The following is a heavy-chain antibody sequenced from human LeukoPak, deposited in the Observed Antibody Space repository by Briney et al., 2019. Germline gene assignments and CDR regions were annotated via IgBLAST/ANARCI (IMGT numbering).Heavy chain of an antibody. V-gene: IGHV1-2*02. CDR1: GYTFTDYY. CDR2: INPHSGGT. CDR3: ARGGVYSSGWYGLWPDYMDV. D-gene: IGHD6-19*01. J-gene: IGHJ6*03. Sequence: ASVKVSCKASGYTFTDYYMHWVRQAPGQGLEWMGWINPHSGGTDHAQKFQGRVTMTRDTSISTAYMELSRLRSDDTAVYYCARGGVYSSGWYGLWPDYMDVWGKGTTVTVSS.